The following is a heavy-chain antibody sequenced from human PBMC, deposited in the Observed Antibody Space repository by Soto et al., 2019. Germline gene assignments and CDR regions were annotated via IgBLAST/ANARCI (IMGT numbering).Heavy chain of an antibody. CDR3: ARRLEDSSGYYLGTGMDV. D-gene: IGHD3-22*01. Sequence: GESLKISCKGSGYSFTSYWIGWVRQMPGKGLEWMGIIYPGDSDTRYSPSFQGQVTISADKPISTAYLQWSSLKASDTAMYYCARRLEDSSGYYLGTGMDVWCPGTTVTVAS. V-gene: IGHV5-51*01. CDR2: IYPGDSDT. J-gene: IGHJ6*02. CDR1: GYSFTSYW.